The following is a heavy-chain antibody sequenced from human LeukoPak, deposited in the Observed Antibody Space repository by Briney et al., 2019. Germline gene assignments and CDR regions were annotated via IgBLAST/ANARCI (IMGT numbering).Heavy chain of an antibody. Sequence: AASVKVSCKASGYTFTSYGISWVRQAPGQGLEWMGWISAYNGNTNYAQKLQGRVTMTTDTSTRTAYMELSSLRSEDTAVYYCATFPLAYYYDGRWFDPWGQGTLVTVSS. CDR2: ISAYNGNT. D-gene: IGHD3-22*01. CDR1: GYTFTSYG. CDR3: ATFPLAYYYDGRWFDP. J-gene: IGHJ5*02. V-gene: IGHV1-18*01.